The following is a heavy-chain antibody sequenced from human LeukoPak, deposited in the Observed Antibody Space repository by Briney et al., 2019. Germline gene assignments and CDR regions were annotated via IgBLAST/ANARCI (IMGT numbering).Heavy chain of an antibody. CDR1: GFTFSNYA. CDR3: AKGDVDRSGGTCYPNWFDP. CDR2: ISGSGGST. V-gene: IGHV3-23*01. J-gene: IGHJ5*02. Sequence: GGSLRLSCAASGFTFSNYAMSWVRQAPGKGLEWVSAISGSGGSTYYADSVKGRFTISRDNSKNTLYLQMNSLSEDTAVYYCAKGDVDRSGGTCYPNWFDPWGQGTLVTVSS. D-gene: IGHD2-15*01.